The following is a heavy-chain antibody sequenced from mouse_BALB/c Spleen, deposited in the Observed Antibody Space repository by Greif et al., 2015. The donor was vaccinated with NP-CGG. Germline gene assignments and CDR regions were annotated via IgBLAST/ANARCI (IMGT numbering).Heavy chain of an antibody. J-gene: IGHJ4*01. CDR1: GYTFTTYW. V-gene: IGHV1S22*01. CDR2: IYPDSGSA. CDR3: TRAYYRYALDS. Sequence: LQQSGSELVRPGASVKLSCKASGYTFTTYWMHWVKQRPGQGLEWIGTIYPDSGSAYYDEKFKSKATLTVGTSSSTAYMQLSSLTSEDSAVYYCTRAYYRYALDSWGQGTSVTVSS. D-gene: IGHD2-14*01.